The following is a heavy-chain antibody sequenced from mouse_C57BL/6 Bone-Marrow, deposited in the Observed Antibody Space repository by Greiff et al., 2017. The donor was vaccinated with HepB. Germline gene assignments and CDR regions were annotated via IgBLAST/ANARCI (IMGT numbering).Heavy chain of an antibody. J-gene: IGHJ1*03. D-gene: IGHD2-5*01. CDR1: GYTFTSYW. Sequence: QVQLQQPGAELVKPGASVKLSCKASGYTFTSYWMHWVKQRPGQGLEWIGRIDPNSGGTKYNEKFKSKATLTVDKPSSTAYMQLSSLTSEDSAGYYGARSEYSNLWYFDVWGTGATVTVSS. V-gene: IGHV1-72*01. CDR3: ARSEYSNLWYFDV. CDR2: IDPNSGGT.